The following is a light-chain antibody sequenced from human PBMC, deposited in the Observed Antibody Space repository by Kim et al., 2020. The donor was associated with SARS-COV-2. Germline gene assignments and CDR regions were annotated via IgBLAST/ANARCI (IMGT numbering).Light chain of an antibody. J-gene: IGLJ3*02. V-gene: IGLV2-14*04. CDR2: DVS. Sequence: PGQSLPTPCTGPSSDVGGYNYGSWYQQHPGKAPNLMLYDVSKRPSGVSNRFSGSKSGNTASLTISGLQAEDEADYYCSSYTSSSWVFGGGTQLTVL. CDR3: SSYTSSSWV. CDR1: SSDVGGYNY.